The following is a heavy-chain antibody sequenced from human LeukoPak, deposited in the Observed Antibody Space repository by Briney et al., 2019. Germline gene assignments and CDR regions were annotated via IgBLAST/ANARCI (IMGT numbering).Heavy chain of an antibody. V-gene: IGHV1-18*01. CDR1: GYTFTSYG. CDR3: ARDPGYSYGYNFDY. J-gene: IGHJ4*02. CDR2: ISAYNGNT. D-gene: IGHD5-18*01. Sequence: ASVKVSCKASGYTFTSYGISWVRQAPGQGLEWMVWISAYNGNTNYAQKLQGRVTMTTDTSTSTAYMELRSLRSDDTAVHYCARDPGYSYGYNFDYWGQGTLVTVSS.